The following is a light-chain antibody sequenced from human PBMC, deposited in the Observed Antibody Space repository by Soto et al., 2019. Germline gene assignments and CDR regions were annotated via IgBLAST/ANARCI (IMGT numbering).Light chain of an antibody. CDR3: QQRSNWPIT. Sequence: IQLTQSPSPLSSSLGDRVTLTCLASQGISSYLAWSKQKPGKAPKLLSFDASSLKTGVPSRFSGSGSGTEFTLTISSLKPDDFETYYCQQRSNWPITFGQGTRLEIK. V-gene: IGKV1-9*01. J-gene: IGKJ5*01. CDR1: QGISSY. CDR2: DAS.